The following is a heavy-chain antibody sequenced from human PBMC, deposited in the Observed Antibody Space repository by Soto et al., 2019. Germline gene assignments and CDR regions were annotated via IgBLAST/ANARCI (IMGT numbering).Heavy chain of an antibody. J-gene: IGHJ4*02. D-gene: IGHD6-13*01. V-gene: IGHV3-33*01. CDR1: GFTFSSYG. Sequence: QVQLVESGGGVVQPGRSLRLSCAASGFTFSSYGMHWVRQAPGKGLEWVAVIWYDGSNKYYADSVKGRFTISRDNSKNTLYLQMNSLRAEDTAVYYCARDPAPPAALEGVDYWGQGTLVTVSS. CDR3: ARDPAPPAALEGVDY. CDR2: IWYDGSNK.